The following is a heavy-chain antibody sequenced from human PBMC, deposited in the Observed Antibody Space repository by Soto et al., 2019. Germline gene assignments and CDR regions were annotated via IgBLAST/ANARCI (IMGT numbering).Heavy chain of an antibody. D-gene: IGHD3-9*01. CDR2: ISYDGSND. Sequence: QVQLVESGGGVVQPGRSLSLSCAASGFSFRTFGMHWVRQAPGKGLGWVAVISYDGSNDFYADSVKGRVTISRGNSKNTVYLQMNSLRPDDTAVYYCAKERLGLRYFDWSVCIVWGQGTMVTVSS. J-gene: IGHJ3*01. CDR1: GFSFRTFG. CDR3: AKERLGLRYFDWSVCIV. V-gene: IGHV3-30*18.